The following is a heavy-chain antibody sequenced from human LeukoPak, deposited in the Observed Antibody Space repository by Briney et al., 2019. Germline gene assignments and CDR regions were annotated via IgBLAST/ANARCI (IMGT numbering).Heavy chain of an antibody. J-gene: IGHJ6*02. CDR2: IYYSGST. CDR3: AREVVVPAAQNYYYYYGMDV. V-gene: IGHV4-59*01. D-gene: IGHD2-2*01. Sequence: PSETLSLTCTVSGGSISSYYWSWIRQPPGKGLEWIGYIYYSGSTNYNPSLKSRVTISVDTSKNQFSLKLSSVTAADTAVYYCAREVVVPAAQNYYYYYGMDVWGQGTTVTVSS. CDR1: GGSISSYY.